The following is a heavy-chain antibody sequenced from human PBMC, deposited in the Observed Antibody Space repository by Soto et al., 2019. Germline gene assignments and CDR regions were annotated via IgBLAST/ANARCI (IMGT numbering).Heavy chain of an antibody. CDR2: ISGSGGST. Sequence: EVQLLESGGGLVQPGGSLRLSCAASGFTFSSYAMSWVRQAPGKGLEWVSAISGSGGSTYYADSVKGRCTISRDNSKNTMYLKMNRLRAEDTAVYYCVLWPPYYFDYWGQGTLVTGSS. CDR1: GFTFSSYA. D-gene: IGHD3-10*01. V-gene: IGHV3-23*01. J-gene: IGHJ4*02. CDR3: VLWPPYYFDY.